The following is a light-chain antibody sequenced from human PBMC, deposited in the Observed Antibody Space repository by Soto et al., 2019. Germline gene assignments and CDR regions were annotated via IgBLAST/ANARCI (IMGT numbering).Light chain of an antibody. J-gene: IGKJ1*01. CDR3: HQYNTYSQT. CDR2: AAS. V-gene: IGKV1-39*01. Sequence: DIQITQSPSSLSASVGDRVTITCRASHTISTYLNWYQQKPGKAPKLLIYAASNLQSGAPSGFSGSGSGTEFTLTISSLQPDDFATYYCHQYNTYSQTFGQGTKVDI. CDR1: HTISTY.